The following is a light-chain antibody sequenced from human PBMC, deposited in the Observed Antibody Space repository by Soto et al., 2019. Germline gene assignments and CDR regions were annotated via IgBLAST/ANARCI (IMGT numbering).Light chain of an antibody. V-gene: IGKV3-20*01. J-gene: IGKJ1*01. CDR1: QSVSSY. CDR2: GAS. Sequence: IVFPHSPATLSLSPGARATLSCRASQSVSSYLAWYQQKPGQAPRLLIYGASSRATGIPDRFSGSGSGTDFTLTISRLEPEDFTVYYCHHYETFGQGTKVDIK. CDR3: HHYET.